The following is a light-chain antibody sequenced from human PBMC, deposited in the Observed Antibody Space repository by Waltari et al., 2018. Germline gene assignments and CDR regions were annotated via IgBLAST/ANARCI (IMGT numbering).Light chain of an antibody. J-gene: IGLJ3*02. CDR3: NSYTTSSTLV. CDR2: EVR. V-gene: IGLV2-14*01. Sequence: QSALTQPASVSGSPGQSITIPCPGTSSDIGASNYVSWYQPLPGKAPQLIISEVRRRPSGVSNRFSGSKSGNMASLTISGLQAEDEADYYCNSYTTSSTLVFGGGTKLTVL. CDR1: SSDIGASNY.